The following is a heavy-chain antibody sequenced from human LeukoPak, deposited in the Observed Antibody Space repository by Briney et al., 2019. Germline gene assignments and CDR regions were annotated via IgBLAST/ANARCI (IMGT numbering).Heavy chain of an antibody. J-gene: IGHJ4*02. V-gene: IGHV1-46*01. D-gene: IGHD7-27*01. CDR1: GYTFTNSH. CDR3: PRGGLGIQARFDY. Sequence: ASVKVSCKASGYTFTNSHLHWGPQAPGQGLEWMGIINPSGGTTTYAQKFQGRLTVTRDTSTSTVYMELSSLRPEDTAMYYCPRGGLGIQARFDYWGQGTLVTVSS. CDR2: INPSGGTT.